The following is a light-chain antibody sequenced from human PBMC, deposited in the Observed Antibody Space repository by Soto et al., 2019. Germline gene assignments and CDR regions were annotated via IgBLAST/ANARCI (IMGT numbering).Light chain of an antibody. CDR1: QNINNY. Sequence: DIQMAESPASLSASIGGRVTITCQASQNINNYLNWYQQKPGRAPKLLIYDASNLEAGVPSRCRGSGSGTDFTFTISRLQPEDIATYYCQPYENLPTFAQGTRLEI. CDR3: QPYENLPT. CDR2: DAS. J-gene: IGKJ5*01. V-gene: IGKV1-33*01.